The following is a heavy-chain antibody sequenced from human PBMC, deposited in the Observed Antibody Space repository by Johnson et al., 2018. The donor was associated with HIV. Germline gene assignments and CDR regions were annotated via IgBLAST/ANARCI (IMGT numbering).Heavy chain of an antibody. V-gene: IGHV3-30*04. CDR1: GFTFSSYA. Sequence: ESGGGLVQPGGSLRLSCAASGFTFSSYAMHWVRQAPGKGLEWVAVISYDGSNKYYADSVKGRFTISRDNSKNTLYLQMNSLRAEDTAVYYCARGRRIQLWLLADAFDIWGQGTMVTVSS. J-gene: IGHJ3*02. D-gene: IGHD5-18*01. CDR3: ARGRRIQLWLLADAFDI. CDR2: ISYDGSNK.